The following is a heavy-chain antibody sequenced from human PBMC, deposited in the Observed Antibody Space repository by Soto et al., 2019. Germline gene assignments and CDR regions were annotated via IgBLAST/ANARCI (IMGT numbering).Heavy chain of an antibody. J-gene: IGHJ5*02. D-gene: IGHD2-15*01. CDR3: ARSVVVVAAKCWFDP. Sequence: GASVEVCCKASGGTFSSYAISWVRQAPGQGLEWMGGIIPIFGTANYAQKFQGRVTITADESTSTAYMELSSLRSEDTALYYCARSVVVVAAKCWFDPWGQGTLVTAPQ. CDR2: IIPIFGTA. CDR1: GGTFSSYA. V-gene: IGHV1-69*13.